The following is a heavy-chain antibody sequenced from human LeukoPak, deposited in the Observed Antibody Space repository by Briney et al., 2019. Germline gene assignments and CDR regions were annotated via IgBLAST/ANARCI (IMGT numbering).Heavy chain of an antibody. CDR2: IYYSGST. Sequence: PSETLSLTCTVSGGSISSYYWSWIRQPPGKRLEWIGYIYYSGSTNYNPSLKSRVTISVDTSKNQFSLKLSSVTAADTAVYYCARGDYRPDRNDAFDIWGQGTMVTVSS. V-gene: IGHV4-59*08. J-gene: IGHJ3*02. CDR3: ARGDYRPDRNDAFDI. D-gene: IGHD1-14*01. CDR1: GGSISSYY.